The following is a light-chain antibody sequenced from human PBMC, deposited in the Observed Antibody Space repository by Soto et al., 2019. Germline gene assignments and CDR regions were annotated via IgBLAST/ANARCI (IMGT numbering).Light chain of an antibody. V-gene: IGLV4-69*01. CDR2: LNSDGSH. Sequence: QSVLTQSPSASASLGASVKLTCTLSSGHSSYAIAWHQQQPEKGPRYLMKLNSDGSHSKGDGIPDRFSGSSSGAERYLTISSLQSEDEADYYCQTWGTGIGWVFGGGTKVTVL. CDR3: QTWGTGIGWV. J-gene: IGLJ3*02. CDR1: SGHSSYA.